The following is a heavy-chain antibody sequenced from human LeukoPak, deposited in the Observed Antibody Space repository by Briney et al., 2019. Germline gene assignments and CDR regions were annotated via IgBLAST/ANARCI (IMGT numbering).Heavy chain of an antibody. CDR2: IYYSGST. CDR3: ARHGGVSQNTLFDY. CDR1: GYSISTSYY. Sequence: SETLFLTCTVSGYSISTSYYWSWIRQPPGKGLEWIGSIYYSGSTYYNPSLKSRVTISVDTSKNQFSLKLSSVTAADTAVYYCARHGGVSQNTLFDYWGQGSLVTVSS. V-gene: IGHV4-38-2*02. D-gene: IGHD2-15*01. J-gene: IGHJ4*02.